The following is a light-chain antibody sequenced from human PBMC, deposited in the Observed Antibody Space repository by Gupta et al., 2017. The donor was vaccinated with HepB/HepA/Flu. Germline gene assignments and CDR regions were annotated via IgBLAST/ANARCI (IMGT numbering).Light chain of an antibody. J-gene: IGLJ3*02. V-gene: IGLV1-47*01. CDR2: RNN. Sequence: QSVLPQPPSTSGTPGPRVTISSSGSSSNIGSNYVYWYQQLPGTAPKLLIYRNNQRPSGVPDRFSGSKSGTSASLAISGLRSEDEADYYCAAWDDSLSGWVFGGGTKLTVL. CDR1: SSNIGSNY. CDR3: AAWDDSLSGWV.